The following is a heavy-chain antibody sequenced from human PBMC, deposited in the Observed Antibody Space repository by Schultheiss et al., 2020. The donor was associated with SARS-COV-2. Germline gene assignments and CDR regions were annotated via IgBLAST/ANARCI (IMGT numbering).Heavy chain of an antibody. CDR3: ARGPECSRGHCLAGAFFYGLDV. CDR2: ISGSGGTT. Sequence: GGSLRLSCSVSGFTFSSYAMHWVRQAPGKGLEWVSAISGSGGTTYYADSVKGRFTISRDNSKNTLFLQMNSLTVEETALYYCARGPECSRGHCLAGAFFYGLDVWGRGSTVTVSS. CDR1: GFTFSSYA. J-gene: IGHJ6*02. V-gene: IGHV3-64*04. D-gene: IGHD2-15*01.